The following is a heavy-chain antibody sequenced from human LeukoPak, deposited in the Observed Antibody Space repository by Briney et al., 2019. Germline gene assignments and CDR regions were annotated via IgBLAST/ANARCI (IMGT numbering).Heavy chain of an antibody. D-gene: IGHD4-23*01. J-gene: IGHJ6*02. CDR3: ARVTRWPTAMDV. V-gene: IGHV3-11*01. Sequence: GGSLRLSCAASGFILRDCYMSWIRQAPGKGLEWVSDISSSGSTIHDADPVKGRFTISRDNAKNSLYLQMNSLRAEDTAVYYCARVTRWPTAMDVWGQGTTVTVSS. CDR1: GFILRDCY. CDR2: ISSSGSTI.